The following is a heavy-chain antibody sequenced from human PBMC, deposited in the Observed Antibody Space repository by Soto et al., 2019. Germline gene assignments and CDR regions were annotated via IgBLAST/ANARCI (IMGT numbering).Heavy chain of an antibody. V-gene: IGHV1-18*01. CDR1: GYSFSRYG. J-gene: IGHJ6*02. D-gene: IGHD2-15*01. CDR3: AREGFCSSGSCALYSHDFFGMDV. Sequence: QAQLVQSGAEVKEPGALVKVSCKTSGYSFSRYGISWVRQAPGQGLEWMGWISAYNENTKYAQKFQGRVTMTTDTSTRTAYMELRSLTSDDTAMYYCAREGFCSSGSCALYSHDFFGMDVWGQGTTVTVSS. CDR2: ISAYNENT.